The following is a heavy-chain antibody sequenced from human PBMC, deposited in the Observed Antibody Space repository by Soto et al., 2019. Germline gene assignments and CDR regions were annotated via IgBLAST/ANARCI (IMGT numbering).Heavy chain of an antibody. D-gene: IGHD2-15*01. CDR1: GLNFEKCS. V-gene: IGHV3-21*04. CDR3: ATDTGDIEVVPATT. J-gene: IGHJ4*02. Sequence: GGSLRLSCAASGLNFEKCSMNWVRQPPGKGPEWLASISPSSTYIRYADSVKGRFTISRDSARNSLSLQMMNLRADDTAIYYCATDTGDIEVVPATTWRQGTLVTVSS. CDR2: ISPSSTYI.